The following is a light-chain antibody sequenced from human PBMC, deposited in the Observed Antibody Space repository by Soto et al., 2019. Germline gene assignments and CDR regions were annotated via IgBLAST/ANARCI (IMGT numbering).Light chain of an antibody. V-gene: IGKV4-1*01. Sequence: DIVMTQSPASLAVSLGERAAIKCKSSQSVLVSSMNENCLGWYQQKPGQPPKLLIYWASTRASGVPDRFSGRGSGTVFPLTSTTLRAEDGAFYYCQQCYSPPWTFGQGTKVEIK. CDR3: QQCYSPPWT. J-gene: IGKJ1*01. CDR1: QSVLVSSMNENC. CDR2: WAS.